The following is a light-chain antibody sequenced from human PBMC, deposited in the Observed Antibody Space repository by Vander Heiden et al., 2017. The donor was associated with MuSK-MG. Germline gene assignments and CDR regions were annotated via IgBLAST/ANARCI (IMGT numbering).Light chain of an antibody. CDR2: AAS. CDR1: QDISNY. CDR3: QKYSNTPRT. V-gene: IGKV1-27*01. Sequence: DIQMTQSPSSLSASVGDRVTITCRASQDISNYLAWYQQKPGKVPKLLIYAASTLESGVPSRFSGSGSGTDFSLTISSLQPEDVATYYCQKYSNTPRTFGQGTKVEI. J-gene: IGKJ1*01.